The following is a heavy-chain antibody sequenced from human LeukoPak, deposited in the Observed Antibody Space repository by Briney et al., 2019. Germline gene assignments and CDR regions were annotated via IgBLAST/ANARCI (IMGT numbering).Heavy chain of an antibody. V-gene: IGHV3-7*01. Sequence: PGGSLRLSCAASGFTFSRYWLTWVRQAPGKGLEWVANIQQDGREKHYVDSVKGRFTISRDNAKNSLYLQMNSLRAEDTAMYYCARDVGDENDSASRIHLDYWGQGTLVTVSS. J-gene: IGHJ4*02. D-gene: IGHD1-26*01. CDR1: GFTFSRYW. CDR2: IQQDGREK. CDR3: ARDVGDENDSASRIHLDY.